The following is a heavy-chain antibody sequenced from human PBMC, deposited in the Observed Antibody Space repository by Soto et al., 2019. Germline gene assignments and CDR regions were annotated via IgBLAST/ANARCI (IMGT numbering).Heavy chain of an antibody. Sequence: PGGSLRLSCAASGFTFSSYEMNWVRQAPGKGLEWVSYISSSGSTIYYADSVKGRFTISRDNAKNSLYLQMNSLRAEDTAVYYCARFPLPTVTYAHYFDYWGQGTLVTVSS. V-gene: IGHV3-48*03. CDR2: ISSSGSTI. D-gene: IGHD4-17*01. CDR1: GFTFSSYE. J-gene: IGHJ4*02. CDR3: ARFPLPTVTYAHYFDY.